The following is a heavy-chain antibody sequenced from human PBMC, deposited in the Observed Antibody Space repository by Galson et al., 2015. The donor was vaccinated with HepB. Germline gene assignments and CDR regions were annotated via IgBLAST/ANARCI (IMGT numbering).Heavy chain of an antibody. Sequence: SVKVSCKASAYTFRKNGFTWVRQAPGQGLEWMGWISTYNGDTNYAQKFQGRVTVTTDTSTSTAYMELRSLRSDDTAVYYCVIESYDSGSQLSPYWGQGTLVTVSS. J-gene: IGHJ4*02. D-gene: IGHD3-10*01. CDR3: VIESYDSGSQLSPY. V-gene: IGHV1-18*01. CDR1: AYTFRKNG. CDR2: ISTYNGDT.